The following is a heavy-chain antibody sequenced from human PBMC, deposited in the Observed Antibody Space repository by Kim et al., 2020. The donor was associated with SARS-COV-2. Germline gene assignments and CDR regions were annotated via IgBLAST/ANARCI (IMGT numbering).Heavy chain of an antibody. D-gene: IGHD6-13*01. J-gene: IGHJ4*02. CDR1: GFTFSSYV. Sequence: GGSLRLSCAASGFTFSSYVMTWVRQAPGQGLEWVSTVRGIGGSTFYADSVKGRFTISRDNSKNTLYLQVNSLRAEDTAVYYCARTNRYSSSWYLFDYWGQGTLVAVSS. V-gene: IGHV3-23*01. CDR2: VRGIGGST. CDR3: ARTNRYSSSWYLFDY.